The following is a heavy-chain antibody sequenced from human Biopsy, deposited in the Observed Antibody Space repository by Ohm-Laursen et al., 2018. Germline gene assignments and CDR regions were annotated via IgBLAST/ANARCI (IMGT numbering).Heavy chain of an antibody. Sequence: TLSPTYTVSGGSISSDWWSWIRQTPGKGLEWIAYIYYSGRPNYNPSLKGRVVISVDRSRNQFFLKLTSATAADTAIYYCARVNRYNFDHYIMDAWGRGTTVTVSS. V-gene: IGHV4-59*01. J-gene: IGHJ6*02. CDR1: GGSISSDW. CDR3: ARVNRYNFDHYIMDA. CDR2: IYYSGRP. D-gene: IGHD1-20*01.